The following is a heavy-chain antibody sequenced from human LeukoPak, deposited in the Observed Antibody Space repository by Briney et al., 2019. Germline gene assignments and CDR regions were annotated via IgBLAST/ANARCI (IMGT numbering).Heavy chain of an antibody. J-gene: IGHJ4*02. CDR3: ARNSGYDSFDY. CDR1: GYTFTDYY. Sequence: ASVKVSCKASGYTFTDYYMHWVRQAPGQGLEWMGWINPNSGGTNYAQKFQGRVTMARDTSISTAYMELSRLRSDDTAVYYCARNSGYDSFDYWGQGTLVTVSS. D-gene: IGHD5-12*01. CDR2: INPNSGGT. V-gene: IGHV1-2*02.